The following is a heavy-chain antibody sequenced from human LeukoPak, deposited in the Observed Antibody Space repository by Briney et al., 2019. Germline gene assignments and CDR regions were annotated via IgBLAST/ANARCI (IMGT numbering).Heavy chain of an antibody. CDR2: AWHDGSNR. CDR1: GFTFSSYA. D-gene: IGHD3-10*01. CDR3: ARELFGSGSCPDY. V-gene: IGHV3-33*01. Sequence: AGSLRLSCTAPGFTFSSYAIHWIRPAPGKGRQWVARAWHDGSNRYYSEAVKGRFTISRDNSKNTVYLQINSLRAEDTAVYYCARELFGSGSCPDYWGQGTRVTVSS. J-gene: IGHJ4*02.